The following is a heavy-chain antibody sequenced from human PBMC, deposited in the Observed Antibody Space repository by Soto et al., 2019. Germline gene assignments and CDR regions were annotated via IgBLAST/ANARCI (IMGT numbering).Heavy chain of an antibody. D-gene: IGHD3-16*01. J-gene: IGHJ6*02. Sequence: QVQLVQSGDEVKKPGASVKVSCKASGYIFVNYGIAWVRQAPGQGLEWMGWISPYTGNTHSATKVQGRLTMTTDTSTSTAYMDLGSLTSDDTAVYYCVMVDNYVTPTPQDVWGQGTKVTVYS. CDR2: ISPYTGNT. CDR3: VMVDNYVTPTPQDV. V-gene: IGHV1-18*01. CDR1: GYIFVNYG.